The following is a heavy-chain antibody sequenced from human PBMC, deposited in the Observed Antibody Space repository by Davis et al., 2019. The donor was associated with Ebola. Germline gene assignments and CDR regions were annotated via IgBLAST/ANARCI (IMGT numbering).Heavy chain of an antibody. CDR1: GGSISSYY. D-gene: IGHD3-3*01. J-gene: IGHJ5*02. CDR2: IYYSGST. V-gene: IGHV4-59*01. Sequence: PSETLSLTCTVSGGSISSYYWSWIRQPPGKGLEWIGYIYYSGSTNYNPSLKSRVTISVDTSKNQFSLKLSSVTAADTAVYYCARCQVAYYDFWSGYCNWFDPWGQGTLVTVSS. CDR3: ARCQVAYYDFWSGYCNWFDP.